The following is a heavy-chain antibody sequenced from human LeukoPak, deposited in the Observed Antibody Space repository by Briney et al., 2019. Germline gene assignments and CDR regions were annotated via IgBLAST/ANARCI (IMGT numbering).Heavy chain of an antibody. CDR3: AREMPATFYFDF. V-gene: IGHV1-46*01. CDR2: VYVGDGRT. J-gene: IGHJ4*02. CDR1: GYIFASHY. D-gene: IGHD2/OR15-2a*01. Sequence: GASVSVSCKASGYIFASHYIHWVRLAPGQGLQWMGIVYVGDGRTRYAQEFQGRVTMTWDTSTSTVYMDLSSLKTEDAAGYYCAREMPATFYFDFWGQGTVVTVSS.